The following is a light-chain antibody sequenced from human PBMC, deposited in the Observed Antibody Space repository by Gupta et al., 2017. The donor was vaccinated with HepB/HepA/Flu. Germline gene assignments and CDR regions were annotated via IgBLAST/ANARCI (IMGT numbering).Light chain of an antibody. CDR1: QSASSY. Sequence: EIVSTQSPATLSLSPGERATLSCRPSQSASSYLAWYQQKPGQTPRLLIYDASKRATGIPARFSGSGSGTDFTLTISSREPEDFAVYYCQQRINWPLTFGGGTKVEIK. V-gene: IGKV3-11*01. J-gene: IGKJ4*01. CDR3: QQRINWPLT. CDR2: DAS.